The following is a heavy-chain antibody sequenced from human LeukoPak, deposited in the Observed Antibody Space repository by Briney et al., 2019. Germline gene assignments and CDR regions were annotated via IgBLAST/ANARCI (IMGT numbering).Heavy chain of an antibody. CDR3: ARGISEYHYGSGSYYRGYYYYYMDV. D-gene: IGHD3-10*01. V-gene: IGHV4-34*01. CDR2: INHSGST. J-gene: IGHJ6*03. CDR1: GGSFSGYY. Sequence: PSETLSLTCAVYGGSFSGYYWSWIRQPPGKGLEWIGEINHSGSTNYNPSLKSRVTISVDTSKNQFSLKLSSVTAADTAVYYCARGISEYHYGSGSYYRGYYYYYMDVWGKGTTVTVSS.